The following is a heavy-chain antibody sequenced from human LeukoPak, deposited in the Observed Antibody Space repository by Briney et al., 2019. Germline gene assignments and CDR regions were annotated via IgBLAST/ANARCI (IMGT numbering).Heavy chain of an antibody. CDR1: GGSVTSGGYY. D-gene: IGHD6-13*01. J-gene: IGHJ4*02. CDR2: IYTSGST. Sequence: NTSETLSLTCTVSGGSVTSGGYYWSWIRQPAGKGLEWIGRIYTSGSTNYNPSLKSRVTMSVDTSKNQFSLKLSSVTAADTAVYYCARTSDSSSSPFDYWGQGTLVTVSS. V-gene: IGHV4-61*02. CDR3: ARTSDSSSSPFDY.